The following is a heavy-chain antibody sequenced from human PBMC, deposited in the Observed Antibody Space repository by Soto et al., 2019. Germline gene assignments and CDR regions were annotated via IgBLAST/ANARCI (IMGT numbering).Heavy chain of an antibody. CDR3: ARDRRIRYCSSTSCPPGWFEP. D-gene: IGHD2-2*01. V-gene: IGHV1-18*04. CDR2: ISAYNGNT. CDR1: GYTFTSYG. Sequence: GASVKVSCKASGYTFTSYGISWVRQAPGQGLEWMGWISAYNGNTNYAQKLQGRVTMTTDTSTSTAYMELRSLRSDDTAVYYCARDRRIRYCSSTSCPPGWFEPWGQGTMVAVSS. J-gene: IGHJ5*02.